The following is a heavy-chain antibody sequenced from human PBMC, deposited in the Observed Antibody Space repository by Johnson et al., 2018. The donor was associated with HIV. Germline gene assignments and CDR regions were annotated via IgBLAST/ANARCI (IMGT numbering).Heavy chain of an antibody. CDR3: ARPGGLGAQDAFDI. CDR1: GFNFSSYA. V-gene: IGHV3-30*04. CDR2: ISYDGSNK. J-gene: IGHJ3*02. D-gene: IGHD1-26*01. Sequence: VQLVESGGGVVQPGRSLRVSCAASGFNFSSYAMHWVRQAPGKGLVWVAVISYDGSNKYYADSVKGRFTISRDNSKNTLYLQMNSLRAEDTAVYYCARPGGLGAQDAFDIWGQGTMVTVSS.